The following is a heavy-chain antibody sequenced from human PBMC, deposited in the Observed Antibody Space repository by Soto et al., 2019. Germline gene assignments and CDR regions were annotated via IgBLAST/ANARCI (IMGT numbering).Heavy chain of an antibody. CDR1: GFAFTTYA. CDR3: ALRGVSTTFFDY. J-gene: IGHJ4*02. D-gene: IGHD3-10*01. V-gene: IGHV3-23*01. Sequence: PGGSLRLSCAASGFAFTTYAMTWIRQAPGKGLEWVSSISNNGGRTFYSDSVKGRFTVSRDNFAVYLRMNSLRAEDTAVYYRALRGVSTTFFDYWGQGALVTVSS. CDR2: ISNNGGRT.